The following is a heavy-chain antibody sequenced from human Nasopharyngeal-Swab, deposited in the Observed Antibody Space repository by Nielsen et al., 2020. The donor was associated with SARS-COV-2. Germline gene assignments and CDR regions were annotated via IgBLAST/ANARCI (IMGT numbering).Heavy chain of an antibody. CDR3: ARDSSTHYYDSSGYFDY. Sequence: ASVKVSCKASGYSFTSYYMHWVRQAPGQGLEWMGIINPSGGSTSYAQKFQGRVTMTRDTSTSTVYMELSSLRSEDTAVYYCARDSSTHYYDSSGYFDYWGQGTLVTVSS. D-gene: IGHD3-22*01. CDR2: INPSGGST. V-gene: IGHV1-46*01. CDR1: GYSFTSYY. J-gene: IGHJ4*02.